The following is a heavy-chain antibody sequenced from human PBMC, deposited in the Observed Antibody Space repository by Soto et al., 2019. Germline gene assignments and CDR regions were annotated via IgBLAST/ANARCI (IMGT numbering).Heavy chain of an antibody. Sequence: ASVKVSCKASGYTFTDYFIHWVRQAPGQGFEWMGWINPNSRGTNYAQKFQGRVTMTRDTSNSTAYMELRGLTSDDTAVYYCARVTLKAGNWFDPWGQGTLVTVSS. V-gene: IGHV1-2*02. CDR3: ARVTLKAGNWFDP. J-gene: IGHJ5*02. CDR1: GYTFTDYF. CDR2: INPNSRGT.